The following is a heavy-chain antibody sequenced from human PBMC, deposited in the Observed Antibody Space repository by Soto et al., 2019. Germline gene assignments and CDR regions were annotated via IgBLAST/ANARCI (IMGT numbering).Heavy chain of an antibody. J-gene: IGHJ4*02. CDR2: IIDSGAST. V-gene: IGHV3-23*01. CDR1: GFTFSSCA. Sequence: GGSLRLSCAASGFTFSSCAMGWVRQAPGKGLEWVSDIIDSGASTYYADSVRGRFTISRDNSQNILYLEMNSLRAEDTAVYHCTKGHGYNYGGSGGQNDFWGQGTLVTVSS. D-gene: IGHD5-12*01. CDR3: TKGHGYNYGGSGGQNDF.